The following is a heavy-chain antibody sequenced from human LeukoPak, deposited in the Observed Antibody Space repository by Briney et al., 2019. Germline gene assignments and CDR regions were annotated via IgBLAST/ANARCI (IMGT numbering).Heavy chain of an antibody. V-gene: IGHV4-39*01. CDR3: ARLLGFYNLDY. CDR2: IYSSGFT. J-gene: IGHJ4*02. CDR1: GGSIRSSSYY. D-gene: IGHD5-24*01. Sequence: SETLSLTCSVSGGSIRSSSYYWAWIRQPPGEGLEWIGSIYSSGFTSYNPSLKSRVTISVDTPKNQFSLNLSSVTAADTAVYYCARLLGFYNLDYWGQGTLVTVSS.